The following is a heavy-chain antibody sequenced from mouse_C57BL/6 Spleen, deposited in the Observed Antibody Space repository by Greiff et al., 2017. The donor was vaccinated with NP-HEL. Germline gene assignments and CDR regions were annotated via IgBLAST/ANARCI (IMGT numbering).Heavy chain of an antibody. CDR1: GYSFTGYY. D-gene: IGHD4-1*02. CDR2: VNTSTGGT. V-gene: IGHV1-42*01. J-gene: IGHJ3*01. Sequence: VQLQQSGPELVKPGASVKISCKASGYSFTGYYMNWVKQSPEKSLEWIGEVNTSTGGTTYNQKFKAKATLTVDKSSSTAYMQLKSLTSEDSAVYYCARPSTGAWFAYWGQGTLVTVSA. CDR3: ARPSTGAWFAY.